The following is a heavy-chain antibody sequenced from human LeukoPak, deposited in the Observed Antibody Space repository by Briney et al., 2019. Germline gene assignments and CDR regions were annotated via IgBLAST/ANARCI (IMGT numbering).Heavy chain of an antibody. V-gene: IGHV4-34*01. CDR3: ARVGSSWYTANWFDP. CDR1: GGSFSGYY. D-gene: IGHD6-13*01. Sequence: SETLSLTCAVYGGSFSGYYWSWIRQPPGKGLEWIGEINHSGSTNYNPSLKSRVTISVDTSKDQFSLKLSSVTAADTAVYYCARVGSSWYTANWFDPWGQGTLVTVSS. CDR2: INHSGST. J-gene: IGHJ5*02.